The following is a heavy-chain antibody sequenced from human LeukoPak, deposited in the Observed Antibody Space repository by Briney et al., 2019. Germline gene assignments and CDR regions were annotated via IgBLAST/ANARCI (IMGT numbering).Heavy chain of an antibody. CDR2: INSDGSST. J-gene: IGHJ4*02. CDR1: GFTFSSYS. D-gene: IGHD2-21*02. Sequence: GGSLRLSCAASGFTFSSYSMNWVRQAPGKGLVWVSRINSDGSSTSYADSVKGRFTISRDNAKNTLYLQMNSLRAEDTAVYYCAKAYCGGDCHEAFDYWGQGTLVTVSS. V-gene: IGHV3-74*01. CDR3: AKAYCGGDCHEAFDY.